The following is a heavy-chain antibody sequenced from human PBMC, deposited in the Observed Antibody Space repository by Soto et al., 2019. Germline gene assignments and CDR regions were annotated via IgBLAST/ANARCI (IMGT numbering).Heavy chain of an antibody. J-gene: IGHJ6*03. CDR1: GYAFTSYD. Sequence: ASVKVSCKASGYAFTSYDINWVRQATGQGLEWMGWMNPNSGNTGYAQKFQGRVTMTRNTSISTAYMELSSLRSEDTAVYYCARGEERELWFGAGYYYMDVWGKGTTVTVSS. CDR2: MNPNSGNT. D-gene: IGHD3-10*01. V-gene: IGHV1-8*01. CDR3: ARGEERELWFGAGYYYMDV.